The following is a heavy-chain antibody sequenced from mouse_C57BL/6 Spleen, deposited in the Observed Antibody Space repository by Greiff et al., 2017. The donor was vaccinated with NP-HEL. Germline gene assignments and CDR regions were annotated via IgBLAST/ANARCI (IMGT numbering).Heavy chain of an antibody. D-gene: IGHD1-1*01. J-gene: IGHJ4*01. Sequence: DVQLVESGGGLVKPGGSLKLSCAASGFTFSDYGMHWVRQAPEKGLEWVAYISSGSSTIYYADTVKGRFTISRDNAKNTLFLQMTSLRSEDTAMYYCARGELRGYMDYWGQGTSVTVSS. CDR1: GFTFSDYG. CDR3: ARGELRGYMDY. V-gene: IGHV5-17*01. CDR2: ISSGSSTI.